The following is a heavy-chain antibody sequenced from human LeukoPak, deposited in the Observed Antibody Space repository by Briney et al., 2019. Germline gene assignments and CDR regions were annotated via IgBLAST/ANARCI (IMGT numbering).Heavy chain of an antibody. CDR1: GHTFTGYY. CDR3: ARWYCSSTSCSIFDY. CDR2: INPNSGGT. Sequence: ASVKVSCKASGHTFTGYYMHWVRQAPGQGLEWMGWINPNSGGTNYAQKFQGRVTMTRDTSISTAYMELSRLRSDDTAVYYCARWYCSSTSCSIFDYWGQGTLVTVSS. V-gene: IGHV1-2*02. J-gene: IGHJ4*02. D-gene: IGHD2-2*01.